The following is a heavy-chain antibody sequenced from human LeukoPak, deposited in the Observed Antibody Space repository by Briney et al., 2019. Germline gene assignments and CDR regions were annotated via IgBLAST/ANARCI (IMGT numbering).Heavy chain of an antibody. CDR2: INSDGSST. CDR1: GFTFSSYA. CDR3: ARGTGYPYYYYYMDV. Sequence: GGSLRLSCAASGFTFSSYAMHWVRQAPGKGLVWVSRINSDGSSTSYADSVKGRFTISRDNAKNTLYLQMNSLRAEDTAVYYCARGTGYPYYYYYMDVWDKGTTVTVSS. V-gene: IGHV3-74*01. J-gene: IGHJ6*03. D-gene: IGHD1-1*01.